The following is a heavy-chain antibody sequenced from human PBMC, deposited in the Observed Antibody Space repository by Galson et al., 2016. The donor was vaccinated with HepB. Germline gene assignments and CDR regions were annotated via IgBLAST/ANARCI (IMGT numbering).Heavy chain of an antibody. CDR1: GFTLSNYG. CDR3: AKDLGHCSGRSCYSGFDY. D-gene: IGHD2-15*01. V-gene: IGHV3-30*18. Sequence: SLRLSCAASGFTLSNYGMHWVRQAPGKGLEWVAVISHDGINKYYADSVKGRLNISRDTSKNTLYLQMNSLRVEDTAVYYCAKDLGHCSGRSCYSGFDYWGQGTLVSVSS. CDR2: ISHDGINK. J-gene: IGHJ4*02.